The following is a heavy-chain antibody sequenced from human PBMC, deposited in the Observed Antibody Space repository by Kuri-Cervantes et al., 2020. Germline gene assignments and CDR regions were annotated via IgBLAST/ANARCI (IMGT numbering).Heavy chain of an antibody. J-gene: IGHJ6*02. D-gene: IGHD3-9*01. CDR3: ARGTYYDILTGYLHYYGMDV. Sequence: ASVKVSCKASGYTFTGYYMHWVRQAPGQGLEWMGWINPNSGGTKYAQKFEGRVTMTRNTSISTAYMELSSLRSEDTAVYYCARGTYYDILTGYLHYYGMDVWGQGATVTVSS. CDR2: INPNSGGT. CDR1: GYTFTGYY. V-gene: IGHV1-2*02.